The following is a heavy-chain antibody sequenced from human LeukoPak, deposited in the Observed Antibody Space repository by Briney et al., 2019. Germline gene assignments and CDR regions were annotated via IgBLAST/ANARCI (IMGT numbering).Heavy chain of an antibody. Sequence: PSETLSLTCTVSGGSINNYYWSWVRQPPGKGLEWIGYIYYSGSTNYNPSLKSRVTISVDTSKNQFSLKLSSVTAADTAVYYCAREGGYYDSSGYYRSTFDYWGQGTLVTVSS. J-gene: IGHJ4*02. CDR2: IYYSGST. V-gene: IGHV4-59*01. CDR1: GGSINNYY. CDR3: AREGGYYDSSGYYRSTFDY. D-gene: IGHD3-22*01.